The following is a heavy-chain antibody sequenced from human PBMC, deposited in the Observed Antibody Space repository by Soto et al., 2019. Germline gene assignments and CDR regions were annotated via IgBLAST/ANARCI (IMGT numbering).Heavy chain of an antibody. CDR1: GYTLTELS. CDR3: ATCGYYYDSSGYSPTRLDAFDI. Sequence: SVKVSCKVSGYTLTELSMHWVRQAPGKGLEWMGGFDPEDGETIYAQKFQGRVTMTEDTSTDTAYMELSSLRSEDTAVYYCATCGYYYDSSGYSPTRLDAFDIWGQGTMVTVSS. CDR2: FDPEDGET. J-gene: IGHJ3*02. D-gene: IGHD3-22*01. V-gene: IGHV1-24*01.